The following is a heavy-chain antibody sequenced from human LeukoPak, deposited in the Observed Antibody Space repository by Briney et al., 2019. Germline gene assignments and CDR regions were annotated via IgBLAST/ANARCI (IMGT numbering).Heavy chain of an antibody. CDR1: GFTFGSYA. Sequence: PGGSLRLSCAASGFTFGSYAMNWVRQAPGKGLDWVGRTKSKIDGGATDYAAPVKGRFTISRDDSRSTVYLQMSSLRTEDTAVYYCATVGYCSGGGCYSLDYWGQGTLVTVSS. J-gene: IGHJ4*02. CDR2: TKSKIDGGAT. V-gene: IGHV3-15*01. CDR3: ATVGYCSGGGCYSLDY. D-gene: IGHD2-15*01.